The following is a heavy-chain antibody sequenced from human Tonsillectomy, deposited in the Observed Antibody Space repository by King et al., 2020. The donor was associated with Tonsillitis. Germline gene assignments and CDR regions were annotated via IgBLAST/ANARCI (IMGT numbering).Heavy chain of an antibody. CDR2: TYYRSKWYN. V-gene: IGHV6-1*01. J-gene: IGHJ6*02. CDR1: GDSVSSNSAA. Sequence: VQLQQSGPGLVKPSQTLSVTCAISGDSVSSNSAAWNWIRQSPSRGLEWLGRTYYRSKWYNDYAVSVKSRITINADTSKNQFSLQLKSVTPEDTAVYYCARDQLDPNYFYYYGMDVWGQGTTVTVSS. CDR3: ARDQLDPNYFYYYGMDV. D-gene: IGHD1-1*01.